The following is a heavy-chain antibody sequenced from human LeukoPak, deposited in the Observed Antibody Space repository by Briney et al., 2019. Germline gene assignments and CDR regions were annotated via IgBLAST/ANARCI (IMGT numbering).Heavy chain of an antibody. CDR3: ARGYSCSGGSCYPEWFDP. Sequence: KASETLSLTCAVSGGSISSGGYSWSWIRQPPGKGLEWIGYIYHSGSTYYHPSLKSRVTISVDRSKNQFSLKLSSVTAADTAVYYCARGYSCSGGSCYPEWFDPWGQGTLVTVSS. CDR1: GGSISSGGYS. D-gene: IGHD2-15*01. J-gene: IGHJ5*02. CDR2: IYHSGST. V-gene: IGHV4-30-2*01.